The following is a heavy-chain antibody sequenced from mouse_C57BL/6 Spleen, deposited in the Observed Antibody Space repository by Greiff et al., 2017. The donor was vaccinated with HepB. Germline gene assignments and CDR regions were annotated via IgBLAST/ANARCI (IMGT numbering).Heavy chain of an antibody. D-gene: IGHD1-1*01. J-gene: IGHJ2*01. CDR3: ARHGGSSSFDY. V-gene: IGHV5-6*01. CDR2: ISSGGSYT. Sequence: EVMLVESGGDLVKPGGSLKLSCAASGFTFSSYGMSWVRQTPDKRLEWVATISSGGSYTYYPDSVKGRFTISRDNAKNTLYLQMSSLKSEDTAMYYCARHGGSSSFDYWGQGTTLTVSS. CDR1: GFTFSSYG.